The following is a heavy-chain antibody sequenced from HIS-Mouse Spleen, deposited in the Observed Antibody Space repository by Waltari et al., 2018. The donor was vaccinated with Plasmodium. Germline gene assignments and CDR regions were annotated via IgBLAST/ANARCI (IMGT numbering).Heavy chain of an antibody. J-gene: IGHJ3*02. D-gene: IGHD3-22*01. CDR1: GGSISSSSYY. CDR2: IYYSGRT. Sequence: QLQLQESGPGLVKPSETLSLTCTVSGGSISSSSYYWGWIRQPPGKVLEWIGRIYYSGRTYYNPSLKSRVTIAVDTSKNQCSRKLSSVTAADTAVYYCARGRENYYDSSGYAFDIWGQGTMVTVSS. V-gene: IGHV4-39*07. CDR3: ARGRENYYDSSGYAFDI.